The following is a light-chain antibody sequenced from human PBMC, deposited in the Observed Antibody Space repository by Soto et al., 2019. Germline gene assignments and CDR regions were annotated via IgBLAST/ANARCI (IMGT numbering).Light chain of an antibody. V-gene: IGKV1-39*01. CDR3: QQSYSTTRT. CDR2: AAS. CDR1: QFIDSY. Sequence: DIQLTQSPTSLSASVGDRVTIACRASQFIDSYLNWYQQKPGKAPKLLIYAASSLQSGVSSRFSGSGSGTDFPLTINSLQPEDFAPYYCQQSYSTTRTFGQGTKVEIK. J-gene: IGKJ1*01.